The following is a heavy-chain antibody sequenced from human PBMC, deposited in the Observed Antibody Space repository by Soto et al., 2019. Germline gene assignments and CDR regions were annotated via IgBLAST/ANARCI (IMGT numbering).Heavy chain of an antibody. V-gene: IGHV4-31*03. D-gene: IGHD5-12*01. J-gene: IGHJ4*02. CDR3: ARTGYSDYDFGY. CDR2: IYHSGST. Sequence: SETLSLTCSVSGDSMSSGGYYWSWIRQQPGKGLEWIGYIYHSGSTYYNPSLKSRVSISVDTSKSQFSLRLTSVTAADTAVCYCARTGYSDYDFGYWGQGTQVTVSS. CDR1: GDSMSSGGYY.